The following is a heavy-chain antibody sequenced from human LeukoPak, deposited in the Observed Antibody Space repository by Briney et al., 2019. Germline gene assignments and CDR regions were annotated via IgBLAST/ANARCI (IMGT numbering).Heavy chain of an antibody. D-gene: IGHD1-7*01. Sequence: GGSLRLSCAASGFTFSSYSMNWVRQAPGKGLEWVSSISSSSSYIYYADSVKGRFTISRDNAKNSLYLQMNSLRAEDTAVYNCARDPYNWNYPVPDYWGQGTLVTVSS. CDR1: GFTFSSYS. V-gene: IGHV3-21*01. CDR2: ISSSSSYI. J-gene: IGHJ4*02. CDR3: ARDPYNWNYPVPDY.